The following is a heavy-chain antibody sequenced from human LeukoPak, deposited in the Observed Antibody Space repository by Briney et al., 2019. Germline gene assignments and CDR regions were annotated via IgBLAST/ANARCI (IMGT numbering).Heavy chain of an antibody. Sequence: GGSLRLSCAASGFIFSTHGMNWVRQAPGEGLEWVSGITGDGRTYYADSVKGRFTISRDNSKNTLYLQMNSLRAEDTAMYYCAKDRAWGAFADWGQGTLVTVSS. J-gene: IGHJ4*02. D-gene: IGHD3-16*01. V-gene: IGHV3-23*01. CDR1: GFIFSTHG. CDR2: ITGDGRT. CDR3: AKDRAWGAFAD.